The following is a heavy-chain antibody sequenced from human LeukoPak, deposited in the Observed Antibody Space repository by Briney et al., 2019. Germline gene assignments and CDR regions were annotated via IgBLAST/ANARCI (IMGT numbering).Heavy chain of an antibody. CDR2: IYSGGST. Sequence: GGSLRLSCAASGFTVSSNYMSWVRQAPGKGLEWVSVIYSGGSTYYADSVKGRFTISRDNSKNTLYLQMNSLRAEDTAVYYCARIKYTAMVPYYYYYYMDVWGKGTTVTVSS. D-gene: IGHD5-18*01. CDR3: ARIKYTAMVPYYYYYYMDV. J-gene: IGHJ6*03. CDR1: GFTVSSNY. V-gene: IGHV3-53*01.